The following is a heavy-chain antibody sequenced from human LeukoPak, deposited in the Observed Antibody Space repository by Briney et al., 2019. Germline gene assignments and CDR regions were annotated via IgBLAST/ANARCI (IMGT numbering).Heavy chain of an antibody. D-gene: IGHD6-19*01. CDR1: GFTFSSYE. CDR2: ISSSGSTI. CDR3: ARDPWLVRIFDY. Sequence: GGSLRLSCAASGFTFSSYEMNWVRQAPGKGLEWVSYISSSGSTIYYADSVKGRFTISRDNAKNSLYLQMNSLTAEDTAVYYCARDPWLVRIFDYWGQGTLVTVSS. V-gene: IGHV3-48*03. J-gene: IGHJ4*02.